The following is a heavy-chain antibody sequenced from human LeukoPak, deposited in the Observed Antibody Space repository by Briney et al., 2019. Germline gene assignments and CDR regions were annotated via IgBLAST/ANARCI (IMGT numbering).Heavy chain of an antibody. CDR2: IYYSGST. D-gene: IGHD6-19*01. CDR1: GGSISSSSYY. V-gene: IGHV4-39*01. Sequence: KPSETLSLTCTVSGGSISSSSYYWGWIRHPPGKGLEWIGSIYYSGSTYYNPSLKSPFTISVDTSKNQFSLKLSSVTAADTAVYYCARLIAVAGADWYFDLWGGGSLVTVSS. CDR3: ARLIAVAGADWYFDL. J-gene: IGHJ2*01.